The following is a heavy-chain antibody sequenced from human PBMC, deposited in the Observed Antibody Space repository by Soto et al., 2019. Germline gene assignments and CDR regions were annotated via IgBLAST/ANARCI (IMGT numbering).Heavy chain of an antibody. CDR3: AKDDNWFDP. CDR2: ISGSGGRT. V-gene: IGHV3-23*01. J-gene: IGHJ5*02. CDR1: GFTFSSSS. Sequence: LRLSCAASGFTFSSSSMSWVRQAPGKGLEWVSTISGSGGRTYYADSVKGRFTISRDNSKNTLHLQMNSLSVEDTAIYYCAKDDNWFDPWGQGTLVTVSS.